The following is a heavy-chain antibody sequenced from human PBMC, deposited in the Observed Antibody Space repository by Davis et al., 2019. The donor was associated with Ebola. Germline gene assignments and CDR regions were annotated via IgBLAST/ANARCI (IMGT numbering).Heavy chain of an antibody. V-gene: IGHV5-10-1*01. J-gene: IGHJ6*03. CDR2: IDPSSSYT. Sequence: GESLKISCEGSEYDFGTYGIAWLRQLPGEGLEWRGTIDPSSSYTKYSPSFEGHVTISADKSTSNVYLQWSSLKASDTAMYYCAREDTNIHYYMDVWGKGTTVTVSS. CDR3: AREDTNIHYYMDV. D-gene: IGHD2-8*01. CDR1: EYDFGTYG.